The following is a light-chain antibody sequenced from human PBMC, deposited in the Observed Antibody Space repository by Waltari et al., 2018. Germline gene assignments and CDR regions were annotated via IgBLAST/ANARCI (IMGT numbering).Light chain of an antibody. CDR1: QSVSSY. J-gene: IGKJ5*01. Sequence: EIVLTQSPATLSLSPGERATLSCRASQSVSSYLAWYQQKPGQHPRLLIYHASTRATGIPARFSGMGSGTDFTLIITNVEPEDFAVYYCQQRSDWPPLTFGQGTRLEIK. V-gene: IGKV3-11*01. CDR3: QQRSDWPPLT. CDR2: HAS.